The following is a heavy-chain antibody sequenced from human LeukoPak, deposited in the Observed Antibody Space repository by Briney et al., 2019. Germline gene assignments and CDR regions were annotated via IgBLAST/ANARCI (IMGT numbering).Heavy chain of an antibody. CDR3: ARDFAVDTALVTPEREYYFDY. V-gene: IGHV3-21*01. Sequence: PGGSLRLSCAASGLTFSSYSMNWVRQAPGKGLEWVSSISSSSSYIYYVDSVKGRFTISRDNAENSIYLQMNSLRAEDTAVYYCARDFAVDTALVTPEREYYFDYWGQGILVTVSS. CDR1: GLTFSSYS. CDR2: ISSSSSYI. J-gene: IGHJ4*02. D-gene: IGHD5-18*01.